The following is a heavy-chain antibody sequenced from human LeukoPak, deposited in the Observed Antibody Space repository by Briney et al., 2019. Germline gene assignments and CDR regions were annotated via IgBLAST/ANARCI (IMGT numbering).Heavy chain of an antibody. CDR2: IYHSGST. CDR3: AREGLRPSTPDN. Sequence: SETLSLTCTVSGYSISSGYYWGWIRQPPGKGLEWIGSIYHSGSTYYNPSLKSRVTISVDTSKNQFSLKLSSVTAADTAVYYCAREGLRPSTPDNWGQGTLVIASS. J-gene: IGHJ4*02. D-gene: IGHD5-12*01. V-gene: IGHV4-38-2*02. CDR1: GYSISSGYY.